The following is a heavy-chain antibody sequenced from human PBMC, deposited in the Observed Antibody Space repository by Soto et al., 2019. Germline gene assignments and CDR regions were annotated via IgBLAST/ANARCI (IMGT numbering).Heavy chain of an antibody. V-gene: IGHV3-33*01. Sequence: QVQLVESGGGVVQPGRSLRLSCAASGFTFSSYGMHWVRQAPGKGLEWVAVIWYDGSNKYYADSVKGRFTISRDNSKNMLYLQMNSLRDDDTSVYYCAREGGDTAMVGWVSTYGMDVWGQGTTVTVSS. D-gene: IGHD5-18*01. CDR1: GFTFSSYG. J-gene: IGHJ6*02. CDR2: IWYDGSNK. CDR3: AREGGDTAMVGWVSTYGMDV.